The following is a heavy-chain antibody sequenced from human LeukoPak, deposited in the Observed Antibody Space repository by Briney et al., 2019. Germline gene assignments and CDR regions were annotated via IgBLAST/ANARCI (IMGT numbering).Heavy chain of an antibody. CDR2: IYYSGST. Sequence: SETLSLTCTVSGGSISSYYWSWIRQPPGKGLEWIGYIYYSGSTNYNPSLKSRVTISVDTSKNQFSLKLSSVTAADTAVYYCARWEVTGYYFDYWGQGTLVTVSS. J-gene: IGHJ4*02. D-gene: IGHD1-26*01. CDR1: GGSISSYY. V-gene: IGHV4-59*12. CDR3: ARWEVTGYYFDY.